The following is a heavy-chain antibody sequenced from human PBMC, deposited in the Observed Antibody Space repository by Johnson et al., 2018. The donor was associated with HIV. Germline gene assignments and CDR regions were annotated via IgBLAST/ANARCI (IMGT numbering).Heavy chain of an antibody. V-gene: IGHV3-30*03. CDR2: ISFDGNLK. CDR1: GLSFSNFG. Sequence: QVQLVESGGGLVQPGKSLTLSCVGSGLSFSNFGIHWVRQAPGKGPEWVAVISFDGNLKKYADSVKGRFTISRDNSKNTLYLQMNSLRIEDTALYYCARVRERWELLLSDGSDIWGQGTMVTLSS. J-gene: IGHJ3*02. D-gene: IGHD1-26*01. CDR3: ARVRERWELLLSDGSDI.